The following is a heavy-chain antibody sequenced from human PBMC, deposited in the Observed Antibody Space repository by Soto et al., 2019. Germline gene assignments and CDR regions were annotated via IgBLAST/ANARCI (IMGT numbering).Heavy chain of an antibody. V-gene: IGHV4-39*01. D-gene: IGHD3-10*01. Sequence: SSETLSLTCTVSGGSISSSRYYWGWIRQAPGKGLEWIGSIYYSGSTYYNPSLKSRVTISVDTSKNQFSLKLSPVTAADTAVYYCTLWFGEHNYYYCMAVWGKGTTVTVPS. J-gene: IGHJ6*03. CDR1: GGSISSSRYY. CDR3: TLWFGEHNYYYCMAV. CDR2: IYYSGST.